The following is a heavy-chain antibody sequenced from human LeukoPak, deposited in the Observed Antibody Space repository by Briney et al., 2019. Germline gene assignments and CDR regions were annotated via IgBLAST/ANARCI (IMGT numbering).Heavy chain of an antibody. D-gene: IGHD3-22*01. CDR1: GFTVSINY. V-gene: IGHV3-66*04. Sequence: GGSLRLSCAASGFTVSINYMYCVRQAPGKRLEWVSVIYSGGSTFYADSVKGRFTISRDNSKNTLYLQMNNLRPEDTAVYYCARHDDYYDSSGYRYWGQGTLVTVSS. J-gene: IGHJ4*02. CDR3: ARHDDYYDSSGYRY. CDR2: IYSGGST.